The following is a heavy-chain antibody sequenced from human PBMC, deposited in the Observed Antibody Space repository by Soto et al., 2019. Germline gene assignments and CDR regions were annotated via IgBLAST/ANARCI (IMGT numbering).Heavy chain of an antibody. CDR3: ASGLDHNRNDY. J-gene: IGHJ4*02. CDR2: IYYSGST. D-gene: IGHD1-1*01. Sequence: QLQLQESGPGLVKPSETLSLTCTVSGGSISSSSYFWGWIRQPPGKGLEGLGIIYYSGSTYYNPSLKSRVTISVDTSKNQFSLKLGSVTAADTAVYYCASGLDHNRNDYWGQGTLVTVSS. V-gene: IGHV4-39*01. CDR1: GGSISSSSYF.